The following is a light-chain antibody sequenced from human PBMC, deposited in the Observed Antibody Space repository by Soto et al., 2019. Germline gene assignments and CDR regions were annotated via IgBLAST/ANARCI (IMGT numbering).Light chain of an antibody. CDR1: QYVGTR. V-gene: IGKV3D-15*01. CDR2: YTS. CDR3: QQYNNWPRT. J-gene: IGKJ1*01. Sequence: EIVLTQSPATLSSSPGETATLSCRASQYVGTRLAWYQHKPGQAPGLLIYYTSNRATGIPARFSGSGSGTEFTLTISSLQSEDFAVYYCQQYNNWPRTFGQGTKV.